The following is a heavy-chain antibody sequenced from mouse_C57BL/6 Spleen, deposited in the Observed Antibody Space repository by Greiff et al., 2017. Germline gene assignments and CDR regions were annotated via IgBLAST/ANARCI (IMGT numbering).Heavy chain of an antibody. CDR2: ISDDGSN. CDR3: AREGDYDGMDY. V-gene: IGHV3-6*01. Sequence: VQLQESGPGLVKPSQSLSLSCSVSGYSITSGYYWNWIRQFPGNKLEWMGYISDDGSNNYNPSLKNRISITRDTSKNQFFLQLNSVTTEDTATYYCAREGDYDGMDYWGQGTSVTVSS. CDR1: GYSITSGYY. J-gene: IGHJ4*01.